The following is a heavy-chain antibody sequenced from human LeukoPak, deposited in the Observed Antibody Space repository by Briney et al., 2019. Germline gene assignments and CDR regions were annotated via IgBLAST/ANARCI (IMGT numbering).Heavy chain of an antibody. V-gene: IGHV1-2*02. D-gene: IGHD2-2*02. J-gene: IGHJ3*02. CDR3: ASPYCSSTSCYSQAAFDI. Sequence: ASVKVSCKASGYTFTGYYMHWVRQAPGQGLEWMGWIDPNSGGTNYAQKFQGRVTMTRDTSISTAYMELSRLRSDDTAVYYCASPYCSSTSCYSQAAFDIWGQGTMVTVSS. CDR1: GYTFTGYY. CDR2: IDPNSGGT.